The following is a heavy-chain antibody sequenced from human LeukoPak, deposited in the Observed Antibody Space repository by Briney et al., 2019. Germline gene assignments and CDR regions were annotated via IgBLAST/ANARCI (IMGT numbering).Heavy chain of an antibody. CDR2: NYSGGRT. J-gene: IGHJ4*02. V-gene: IGHV3-66*01. D-gene: IGHD1-26*01. CDR1: GFSVGSND. Sequence: GGSLRLSCAASGFSVGSNDINWVRQAPGKGLEWVSVNYSGGRTYYADSVKGRFTISRDSSENTLHLQINSLRAEDTAVYYCARGAGTSGGYWSSPPSHFDCWGQGTLVTVSS. CDR3: ARGAGTSGGYWSSPPSHFDC.